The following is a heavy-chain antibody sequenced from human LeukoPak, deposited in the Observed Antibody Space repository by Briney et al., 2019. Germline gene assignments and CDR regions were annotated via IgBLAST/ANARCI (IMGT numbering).Heavy chain of an antibody. CDR1: GASISGYY. J-gene: IGHJ4*02. Sequence: SETLSLTCTVSGASISGYYWSWLPQPPGEGGEGIGYIYSSGSTNYNPSLQSRVTISIDTSKSQFSLDLTSVTAADTAVYYCARVANYDILTGYYLGGATFDYWGQGTLVTVSS. D-gene: IGHD3-9*01. CDR2: IYSSGST. V-gene: IGHV4-59*01. CDR3: ARVANYDILTGYYLGGATFDY.